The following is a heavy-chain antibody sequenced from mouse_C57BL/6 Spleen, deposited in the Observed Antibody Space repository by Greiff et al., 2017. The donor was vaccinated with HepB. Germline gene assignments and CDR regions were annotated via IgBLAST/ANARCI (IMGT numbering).Heavy chain of an antibody. CDR2: ISSGGSYT. V-gene: IGHV5-6*01. Sequence: EVQLVESGGDLVKPGGSLKLSCAASGFTFSSYGMSWVRQTPDKRLEWVATISSGGSYTYYPDSVKGRFTISRDNAKNTLYLQMSSLKSEDTAMYYCARIYYYGSSYNYFDYWGQGTTLTVSS. CDR3: ARIYYYGSSYNYFDY. J-gene: IGHJ2*01. CDR1: GFTFSSYG. D-gene: IGHD1-1*01.